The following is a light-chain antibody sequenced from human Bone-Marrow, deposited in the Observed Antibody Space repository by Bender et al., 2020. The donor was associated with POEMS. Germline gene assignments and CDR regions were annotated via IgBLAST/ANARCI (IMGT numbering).Light chain of an antibody. V-gene: IGLV2-23*01. Sequence: QSALTQPASVSGSPGQSITIACAGTSSDIGTYNHVSWYQQHPGKAPKLMIYEGTKRPSGVSHRFSASKSGNTASLTISGLQAEDEADYYCYSYAGDFYVFGTGTKVTVL. CDR2: EGT. CDR3: YSYAGDFYV. J-gene: IGLJ1*01. CDR1: SSDIGTYNH.